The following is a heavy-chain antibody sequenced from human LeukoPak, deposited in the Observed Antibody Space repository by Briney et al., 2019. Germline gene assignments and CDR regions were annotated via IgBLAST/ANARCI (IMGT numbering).Heavy chain of an antibody. Sequence: GGSLRLSCAASGFTFSSYAMHWVRQAPGKGLEYVSAISSNGGSTYYANSVKGRFTISRDNSKNTLYLQMGSLRAEGMAVYYCARSGDSSGWRHFDYWGQGTLVTVSS. J-gene: IGHJ4*02. CDR1: GFTFSSYA. CDR2: ISSNGGST. D-gene: IGHD6-19*01. V-gene: IGHV3-64*01. CDR3: ARSGDSSGWRHFDY.